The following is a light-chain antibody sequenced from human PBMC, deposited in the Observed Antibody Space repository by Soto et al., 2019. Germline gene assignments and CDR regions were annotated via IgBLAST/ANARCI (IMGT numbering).Light chain of an antibody. V-gene: IGLV2-14*01. CDR1: SSDVGGYNY. J-gene: IGLJ1*01. CDR3: TSYTRSSSNFV. Sequence: QSALTQPASVSGSPGQSITISCTGSSSDVGGYNYVSWYQQHPGKAPQLMIYEVSNRPSGVSNRFSGSKSGNTASLNISGIQAEEEADYYCTSYTRSSSNFVFGSGTKVTV. CDR2: EVS.